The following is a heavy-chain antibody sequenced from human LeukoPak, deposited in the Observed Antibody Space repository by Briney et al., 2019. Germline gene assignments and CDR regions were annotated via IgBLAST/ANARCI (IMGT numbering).Heavy chain of an antibody. Sequence: SETLSLTCAVYGGSFSGYYWSWIRQPPGKGLEWIGEINHSGSTNYNPSLKSRVTISVDTSKNQFSLKLSSVTAADTAVYYCARQYYYDSSGYYSFDYWGQGTLVTVSS. V-gene: IGHV4-34*01. J-gene: IGHJ4*02. CDR2: INHSGST. CDR1: GGSFSGYY. D-gene: IGHD3-22*01. CDR3: ARQYYYDSSGYYSFDY.